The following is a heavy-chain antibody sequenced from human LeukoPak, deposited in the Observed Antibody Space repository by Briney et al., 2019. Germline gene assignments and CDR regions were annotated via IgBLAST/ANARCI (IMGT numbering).Heavy chain of an antibody. J-gene: IGHJ4*02. D-gene: IGHD4-17*01. CDR1: GFTFSRYG. CDR3: AKFETTVTTSFAY. Sequence: PGGSLRLSCAASGFTFSRYGMSWVRHAPGKGLEWVSAISGGGGSTYYADSVKGRFTISRDNSKNTLYLQMNSLRAEDTAVYYCAKFETTVTTSFAYWGQGTLVTVSS. CDR2: ISGGGGST. V-gene: IGHV3-23*01.